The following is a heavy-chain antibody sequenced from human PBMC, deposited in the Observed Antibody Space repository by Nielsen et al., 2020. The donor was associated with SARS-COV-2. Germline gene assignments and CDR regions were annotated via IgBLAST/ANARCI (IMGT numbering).Heavy chain of an antibody. CDR2: LYYTGIT. J-gene: IGHJ4*02. Sequence: SETLSLTCTVSGASIATSNYYWGWIRQSPGKGLEWIGTLYYTGITYYNPSLKSRVTISVDTSKNQFSLKLSSVTAADTAVYYCARDYYDSSGYCPLGYWGQGTLVTVSS. V-gene: IGHV4-39*07. D-gene: IGHD3-22*01. CDR3: ARDYYDSSGYCPLGY. CDR1: GASIATSNYY.